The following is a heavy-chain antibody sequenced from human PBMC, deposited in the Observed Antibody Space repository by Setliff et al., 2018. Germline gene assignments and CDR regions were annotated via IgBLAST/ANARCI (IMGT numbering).Heavy chain of an antibody. CDR1: GFRFSTSD. Sequence: GESLKISCAASGFRFSTSDMHWVRQAPGKGLEWVSFIQHDGSREFYGDPVKGRFIISRDNSKNTLYLQMNSLSAEDTAVYYCAKVPNSGGYAGPFDFWGQGTLVT. CDR3: AKVPNSGGYAGPFDF. V-gene: IGHV3-30*02. D-gene: IGHD5-12*01. J-gene: IGHJ4*02. CDR2: IQHDGSRE.